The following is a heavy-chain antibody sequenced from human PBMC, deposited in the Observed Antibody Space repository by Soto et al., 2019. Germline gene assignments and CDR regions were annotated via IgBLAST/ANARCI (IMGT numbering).Heavy chain of an antibody. CDR3: AVGYCSGGSCYPALDY. D-gene: IGHD2-15*01. CDR2: IWYDGSNK. CDR1: GFTFSSYG. V-gene: IGHV3-33*01. Sequence: QSGGSLRLSCAASGFTFSSYGMHWVRQAPGKGLEWVAVIWYDGSNKYYADSVKGRFTISRDNSKNTLYLQMNSLRAEDTAVYYCAVGYCSGGSCYPALDYWGQGTLVTVSS. J-gene: IGHJ4*02.